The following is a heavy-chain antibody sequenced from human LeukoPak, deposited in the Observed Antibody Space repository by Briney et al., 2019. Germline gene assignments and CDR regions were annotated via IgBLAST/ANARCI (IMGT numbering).Heavy chain of an antibody. CDR1: GGSFSGYY. V-gene: IGHV4-34*01. J-gene: IGHJ3*02. D-gene: IGHD3-3*01. CDR2: INHSGST. CDR3: ARGGGYYDFWSGYYAYAFDI. Sequence: SETLSLTCAVYGGSFSGYYWSWIRQPPGKGLEWIGEINHSGSTNYNPSLKSRVTISVDTSKNQFSLKLSSVTAADTAVYYCARGGGYYDFWSGYYAYAFDIWGQGTMVTVSS.